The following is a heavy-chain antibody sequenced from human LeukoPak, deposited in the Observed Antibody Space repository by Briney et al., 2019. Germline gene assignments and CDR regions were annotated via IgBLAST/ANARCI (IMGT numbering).Heavy chain of an antibody. V-gene: IGHV5-51*01. CDR3: ARLHPDYYDSSGYSDY. CDR1: GYSFTSYW. CDR2: IYPGDSDT. D-gene: IGHD3-22*01. J-gene: IGHJ4*02. Sequence: HGESLKISCKGSGYSFTSYWIGWVRQMPGKGLEWMGIIYPGDSDTRYSPSFQGQVTISADKSISTAYLQWSSLKASDTAMYYCARLHPDYYDSSGYSDYWGQGTLVTVSS.